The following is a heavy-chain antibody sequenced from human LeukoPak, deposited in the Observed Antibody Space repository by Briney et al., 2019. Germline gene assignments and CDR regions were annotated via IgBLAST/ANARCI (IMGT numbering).Heavy chain of an antibody. J-gene: IGHJ4*02. D-gene: IGHD5-18*01. CDR2: IIPIFLTA. CDR3: ARDRVWTRGYSYVGMGVYYFDY. CDR1: GGTFSTYA. V-gene: IGHV1-69*01. Sequence: ASVNVSCRASGGTFSTYAIIWVRQAPGQGLEWMGGIIPIFLTANYSQTFQGRVTITADESTSKAYMELSSLRSEDTAVYYSARDRVWTRGYSYVGMGVYYFDYWGQGTLVTVSS.